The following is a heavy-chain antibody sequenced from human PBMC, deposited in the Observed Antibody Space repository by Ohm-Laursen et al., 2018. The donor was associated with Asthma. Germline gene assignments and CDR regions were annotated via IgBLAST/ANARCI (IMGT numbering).Heavy chain of an antibody. CDR3: ARTNYVGNSHYGMDV. D-gene: IGHD4-23*01. V-gene: IGHV4-59*07. CDR2: IYYSGST. J-gene: IGHJ6*02. Sequence: SDTLSLTCTVSGGSISSYYWSWIRQPPGKGLEWIGCIYYSGSTNYNPSLKSRVTISVDTSKNQFSLKLSSVTAADTAVYYCARTNYVGNSHYGMDVWGQGTTVTVSS. CDR1: GGSISSYY.